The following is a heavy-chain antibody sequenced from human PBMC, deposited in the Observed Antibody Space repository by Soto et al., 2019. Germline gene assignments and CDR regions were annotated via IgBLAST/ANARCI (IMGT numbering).Heavy chain of an antibody. D-gene: IGHD6-19*01. J-gene: IGHJ4*02. CDR3: ARVRLVAGLFFSFFDS. V-gene: IGHV4-59*01. CDR2: IYYSGST. CDR1: GGSISSYD. Sequence: SETLSLTCTVSGGSISSYDWSWIRQPPGKGLEWIGYIYYSGSTNYNPSLKSRVTISVDTSKNQFSLKLSSVTAADTAVYYFARVRLVAGLFFSFFDSWGMGTLFIVXS.